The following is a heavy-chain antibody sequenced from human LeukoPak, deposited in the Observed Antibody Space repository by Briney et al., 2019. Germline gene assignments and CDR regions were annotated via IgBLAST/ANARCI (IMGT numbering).Heavy chain of an antibody. Sequence: GESLKISCAASGFTVSSNYMSWVRQAPGKGLEWVSVIYSGGSTYYADSVKGRFTISRDNSKNTLYLQMNSLRAEDTAVYYCARDPYPPDIAAAGRFVPWGQGTLVTVSS. CDR1: GFTVSSNY. V-gene: IGHV3-66*01. CDR2: IYSGGST. J-gene: IGHJ5*02. CDR3: ARDPYPPDIAAAGRFVP. D-gene: IGHD6-13*01.